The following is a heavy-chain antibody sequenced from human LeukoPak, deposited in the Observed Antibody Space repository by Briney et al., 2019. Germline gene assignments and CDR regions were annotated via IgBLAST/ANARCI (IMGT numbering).Heavy chain of an antibody. CDR2: ISYDRSNK. Sequence: GRSLRLSCAASGFTFSSYGMHWVRQAPGKGLEWVAVISYDRSNKYYADSVKGRFTISRDNSKNTLYLQMNSLRAEDTAVYYCAKDRISQGSGSYYSLGLGYWGQGTLVTVSS. D-gene: IGHD3-10*01. J-gene: IGHJ4*02. V-gene: IGHV3-30*18. CDR1: GFTFSSYG. CDR3: AKDRISQGSGSYYSLGLGY.